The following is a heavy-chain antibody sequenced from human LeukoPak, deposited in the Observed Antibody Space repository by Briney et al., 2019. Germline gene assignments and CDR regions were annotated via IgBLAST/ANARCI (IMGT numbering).Heavy chain of an antibody. V-gene: IGHV4-4*07. CDR1: GGSTSSYT. Sequence: SETPSLTCTVSGGSTSSYTSSCIPQPAGKGLEWIGRIYTSGSTNYNPSRKSRGSMSVETSKNQFSLRLSSVTAADTAVYYCARETLAAHRRIDYWGQGTLVSVSS. D-gene: IGHD6-6*01. CDR2: IYTSGST. J-gene: IGHJ4*02. CDR3: ARETLAAHRRIDY.